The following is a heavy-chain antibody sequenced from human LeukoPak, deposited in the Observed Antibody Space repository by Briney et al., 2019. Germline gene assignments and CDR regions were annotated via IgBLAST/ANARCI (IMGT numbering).Heavy chain of an antibody. CDR1: GFTFSSYA. J-gene: IGHJ2*01. V-gene: IGHV3-23*01. Sequence: GGSLRLSCAASGFTFSSYAMSWVRQAPGKGLEWVSAISASGGSTYDADSVKGRFTLSRDNSKNTLYLQMNSLRADDTAVYYCAKDRDFGDYWGVWWYFDRWGRGTLVTVSS. D-gene: IGHD4-17*01. CDR3: AKDRDFGDYWGVWWYFDR. CDR2: ISASGGST.